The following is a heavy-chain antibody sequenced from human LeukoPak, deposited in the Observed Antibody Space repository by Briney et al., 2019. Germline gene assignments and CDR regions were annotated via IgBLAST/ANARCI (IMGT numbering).Heavy chain of an antibody. CDR3: ARDGVRGISPSGIHYGMDV. V-gene: IGHV3-30*03. CDR2: ISYDGSNK. CDR1: GFTFSSYG. Sequence: PGGSLRLSCAASGFTFSSYGMHWVRQAPGKGLEWVAVISYDGSNKYYADSVKGRFTISRDNSKNTLYLQMNSLRAEDTAVYYCARDGVRGISPSGIHYGMDVWGQGTTVTVSS. D-gene: IGHD3-10*01. J-gene: IGHJ6*02.